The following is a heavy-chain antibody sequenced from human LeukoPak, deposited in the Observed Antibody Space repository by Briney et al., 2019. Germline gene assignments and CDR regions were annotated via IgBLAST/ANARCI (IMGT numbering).Heavy chain of an antibody. D-gene: IGHD1-26*01. CDR3: ARMVGATIGAFDF. V-gene: IGHV1-2*02. J-gene: IGHJ4*02. CDR1: GYTFTVYY. CDR2: INPSSGGT. Sequence: GASVKVSFKASGYTFTVYYMHWVRQAPGQGLEWMGWINPSSGGTNYAQKFQGRVTITRDTSITTAYMELSRLRSDDTALYYCARMVGATIGAFDFWGQGTLVTVSS.